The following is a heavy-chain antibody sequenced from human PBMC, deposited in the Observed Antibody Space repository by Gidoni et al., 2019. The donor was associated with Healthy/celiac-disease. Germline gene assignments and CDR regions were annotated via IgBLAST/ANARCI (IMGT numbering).Heavy chain of an antibody. CDR3: ARWSQSIGSWYFDL. CDR1: GGSISSSSYY. V-gene: IGHV4-39*01. J-gene: IGHJ2*01. Sequence: QLQLQESGPGLVKPSETLSLTCTVSGGSISSSSYYWGWIRQPPGKGLEWIGSIYYSGSTYYNPSLKSRVTISVDTSKNQFSRKLSSVTAADTAVYYCARWSQSIGSWYFDLWGRGTLVTVSS. CDR2: IYYSGST. D-gene: IGHD1-26*01.